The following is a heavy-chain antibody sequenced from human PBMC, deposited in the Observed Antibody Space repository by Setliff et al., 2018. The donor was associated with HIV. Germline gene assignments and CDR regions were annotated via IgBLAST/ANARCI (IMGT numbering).Heavy chain of an antibody. Sequence: PGGSLRLSCAASGFTFSTYWMSWVRQAPGIGLEWVANIKQDGSEKNYMDSVKGRFTISRDNAKNSLYLQRNSMRVEDTAVYYCATDCAVVGGTGSLDSWGQGTLVTVSS. D-gene: IGHD1-26*01. CDR2: IKQDGSEK. J-gene: IGHJ4*02. CDR3: ATDCAVVGGTGSLDS. V-gene: IGHV3-7*05. CDR1: GFTFSTYW.